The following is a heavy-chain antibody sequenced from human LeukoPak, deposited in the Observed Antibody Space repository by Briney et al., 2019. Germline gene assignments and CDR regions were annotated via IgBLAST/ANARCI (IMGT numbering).Heavy chain of an antibody. D-gene: IGHD6-19*01. Sequence: PSETLSLTCTVSGGSISSYYWSWIRQPPGKGLEWIGYIYYSGSTNYNPSLKSRVTISVDTSKNQFSLKLSSVTAADTAVYYCARVTSSGWYVRWFDPWGQGTLVTVSS. CDR2: IYYSGST. J-gene: IGHJ5*02. CDR3: ARVTSSGWYVRWFDP. CDR1: GGSISSYY. V-gene: IGHV4-59*01.